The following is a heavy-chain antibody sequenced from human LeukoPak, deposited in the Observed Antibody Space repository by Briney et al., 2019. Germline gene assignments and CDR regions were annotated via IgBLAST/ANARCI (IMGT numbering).Heavy chain of an antibody. J-gene: IGHJ6*02. CDR1: GYTFTSYD. CDR2: MNPNSGNT. Sequence: ASVKVSCKASGYTFTSYDINWVRQATGQGLEWMGWMNPNSGNTGYAQKFQGRVTMTRNTFISTAYMELSSLRSEDTAVYYCAREERQDYYYYYYGMDDWGQGTTVTVSS. D-gene: IGHD3-16*01. CDR3: AREERQDYYYYYYGMDD. V-gene: IGHV1-8*01.